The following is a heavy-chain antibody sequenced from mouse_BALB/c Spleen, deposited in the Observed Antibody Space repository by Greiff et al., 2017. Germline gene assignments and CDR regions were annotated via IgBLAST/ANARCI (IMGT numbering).Heavy chain of an antibody. D-gene: IGHD1-1*01. CDR3: ARNYYGSSYAYAMDY. V-gene: IGHV7-3*02. CDR2: IRNKANGYTT. Sequence: EVHLVESGGGLVQPGGSLRLSCATSGFTFTDYYMSWVRQPPGKALEWLGFIRNKANGYTTEYSASVKGRFTISRDNSQSILYLQMNTLRAEDSATYYCARNYYGSSYAYAMDYWGQGTSVTVSS. J-gene: IGHJ4*01. CDR1: GFTFTDYY.